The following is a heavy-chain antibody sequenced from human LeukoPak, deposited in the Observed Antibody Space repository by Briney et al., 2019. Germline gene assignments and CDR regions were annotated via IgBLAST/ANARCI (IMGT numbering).Heavy chain of an antibody. V-gene: IGHV4-39*01. J-gene: IGHJ4*02. CDR3: ASPRGFSYGYFDY. Sequence: SETLSLTCTVSGGSISSSSAYWGWIRHPPGKGLEWSGSIYYRKNTYYNPSLKSRVTISADTSKNQFSLTLGSVSATDTAVYYCASPRGFSYGYFDYWGQGTLVTVSS. D-gene: IGHD5-18*01. CDR2: IYYRKNT. CDR1: GGSISSSSAY.